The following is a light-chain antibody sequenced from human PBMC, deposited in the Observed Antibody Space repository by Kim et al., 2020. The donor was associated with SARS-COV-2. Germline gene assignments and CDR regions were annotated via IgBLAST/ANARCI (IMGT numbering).Light chain of an antibody. V-gene: IGLV1-44*01. CDR2: NDN. CDR1: SSNAGLPF. Sequence: TDSYSGCSSNAGLPFVNWYQQLPGTAPKVFIYNDNQRPSGVPDRFSGSRSGTSASLAISGLQSEDEADYYCVTWDVSLNGWVFGGGTQLTVL. J-gene: IGLJ3*02. CDR3: VTWDVSLNGWV.